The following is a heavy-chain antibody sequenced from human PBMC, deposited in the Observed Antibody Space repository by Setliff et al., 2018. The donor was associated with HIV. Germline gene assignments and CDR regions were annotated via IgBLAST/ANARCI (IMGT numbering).Heavy chain of an antibody. Sequence: SETLSLTCAVSGYSISSGYYWGWIRQPPGKGLEWTGNLYHHATTYYYPSLKGRVTISLDTSNNQFSLNLNSVTAADTSVYYCARGGPTVAFGLDVWGQGTTVTVSS. J-gene: IGHJ6*02. D-gene: IGHD4-17*01. CDR1: GYSISSGYY. CDR3: ARGGPTVAFGLDV. CDR2: LYHHATT. V-gene: IGHV4-38-2*01.